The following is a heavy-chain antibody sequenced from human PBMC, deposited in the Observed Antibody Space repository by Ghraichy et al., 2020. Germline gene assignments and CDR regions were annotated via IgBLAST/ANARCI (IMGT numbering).Heavy chain of an antibody. D-gene: IGHD6-13*01. V-gene: IGHV3-74*01. Sequence: LSLTCAASGFTFSSYWMHWVRQAPGKGLVWVSRINSDGSSTSYADSVKGRFTISRDNAKNTLYLQMSSLRAEDTTMYYCEAAAGTGDYWGQGTLVTVSS. CDR2: INSDGSST. CDR1: GFTFSSYW. CDR3: EAAAGTGDY. J-gene: IGHJ4*02.